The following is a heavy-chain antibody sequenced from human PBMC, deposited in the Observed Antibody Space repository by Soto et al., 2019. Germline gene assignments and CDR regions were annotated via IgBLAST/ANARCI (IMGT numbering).Heavy chain of an antibody. D-gene: IGHD3-9*01. J-gene: IGHJ4*02. V-gene: IGHV1-2*02. CDR1: GYSFIDYY. CDR2: ISPKSGGT. CDR3: ARPPGYISDWYYFDL. Sequence: QVQLVQSGAEVKKPGASVKVSCEASGYSFIDYYIHWVRQAPGQGFEWMGRISPKSGGTNYAQKFEGRVTMTWDTSLNTAYMELSSLISEDTAVYYGARPPGYISDWYYFDLWGQGTRVTVSS.